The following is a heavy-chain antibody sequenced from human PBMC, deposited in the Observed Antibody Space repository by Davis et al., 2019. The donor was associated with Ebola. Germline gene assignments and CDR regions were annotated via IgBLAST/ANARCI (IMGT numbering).Heavy chain of an antibody. CDR1: GGSISSSNW. V-gene: IGHV4-4*02. J-gene: IGHJ6*03. CDR3: ARKDAYYDFWSGYQRTAGYMDV. D-gene: IGHD3-3*01. Sequence: PSETLSLTCAVSGGSISSSNWWSWVRQPPGKGLEWIGEIYHSGSTYYNPSLKSRVTISVDTSKNQFSLKLSSVTAADTAVYYCARKDAYYDFWSGYQRTAGYMDVWGKGTTDTVSS. CDR2: IYHSGST.